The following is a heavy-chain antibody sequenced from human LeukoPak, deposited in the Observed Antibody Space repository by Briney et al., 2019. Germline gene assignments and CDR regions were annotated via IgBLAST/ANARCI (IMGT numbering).Heavy chain of an antibody. Sequence: PSETLSLTCAVYGGSFSGYYWSWIRQPPGKGLEWIGEINHSGSTNYNPSLKSRVTISVDTSKNQFSLKLSSVTAADTAVYYCARARTLEYNWFDPWGQGTLVTVSS. CDR2: INHSGST. J-gene: IGHJ5*02. D-gene: IGHD1-1*01. CDR3: ARARTLEYNWFDP. V-gene: IGHV4-34*01. CDR1: GGSFSGYY.